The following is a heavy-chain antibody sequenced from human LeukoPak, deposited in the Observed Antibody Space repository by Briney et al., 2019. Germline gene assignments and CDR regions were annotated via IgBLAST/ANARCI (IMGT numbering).Heavy chain of an antibody. CDR2: ISGSGGST. J-gene: IGHJ4*02. V-gene: IGHV3-23*01. Sequence: GGSLGLSCAASGFTFSSYAMSWVRQAPGKGLEWVSAISGSGGSTYYADSVKGRFTISGDNSKNTLYLQMNSLRAEDTAVYYCAKVVIGELGAYYFDYWGQGTLVTVSS. CDR3: AKVVIGELGAYYFDY. D-gene: IGHD3-10*01. CDR1: GFTFSSYA.